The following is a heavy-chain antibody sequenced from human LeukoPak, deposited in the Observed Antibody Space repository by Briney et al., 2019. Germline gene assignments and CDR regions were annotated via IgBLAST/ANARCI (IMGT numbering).Heavy chain of an antibody. Sequence: GGSLRLSCAASGFTFSNYNMNWVRQAPGKGLEWVSSITSSSTYIYYADSVKGRFTISRDNAKNSLYLQMNSLRAEDTAVYYXXXXXXXXXYGAYYYYYMDVWGKGTTVTISS. D-gene: IGHD4-17*01. CDR2: ITSSSTYI. CDR1: GFTFSNYN. V-gene: IGHV3-21*01. CDR3: XXXXXXXXYGAYYYYYMDV. J-gene: IGHJ6*03.